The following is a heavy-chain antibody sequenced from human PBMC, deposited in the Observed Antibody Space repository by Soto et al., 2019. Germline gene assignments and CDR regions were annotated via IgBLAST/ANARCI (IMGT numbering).Heavy chain of an antibody. Sequence: EVQVMESGGGLVQPGGSLRLSCAASGFSFRSYWLNWVRQAPGKGLEWVANINQDGSEKYYVDSVKGRFTISRDNVKNSLYLQMNSLRGEDTAVYYCASVSTYHFCSGYIYYAMDGWGQGTTVTVSS. V-gene: IGHV3-7*03. CDR2: INQDGSEK. J-gene: IGHJ6*02. CDR1: GFSFRSYW. CDR3: ASVSTYHFCSGYIYYAMDG. D-gene: IGHD3-3*01.